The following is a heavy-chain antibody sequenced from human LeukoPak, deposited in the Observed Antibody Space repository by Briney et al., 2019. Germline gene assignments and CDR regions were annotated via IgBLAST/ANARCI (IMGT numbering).Heavy chain of an antibody. CDR2: IKQDGSEK. CDR1: GFTFSDYW. V-gene: IGHV3-7*01. CDR3: ARKGGYSSGYYY. D-gene: IGHD3-22*01. J-gene: IGHJ4*02. Sequence: GGSLRLSCAASGFTFSDYWMTWVRQAPGKGQEWVANIKQDGSEKDYVDSVKGRFTISRDNAKNSLYLQMDSLRVEDTAVYFCARKGGYSSGYYYWGQGTLVTVSS.